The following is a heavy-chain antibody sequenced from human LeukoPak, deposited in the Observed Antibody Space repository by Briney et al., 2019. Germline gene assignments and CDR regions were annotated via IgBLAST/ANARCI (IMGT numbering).Heavy chain of an antibody. CDR3: ARGRAYELQNAFDI. V-gene: IGHV4-4*07. Sequence: KPSETLSLTCTVSGGSFNNYYWSWIRRPAGKGLEWVGRVLTRGKTDIKASLRSGITISIDTSKSLISLKLRSVTAADTAVYFCARGRAYELQNAFDIWGQGTTVTVSS. CDR2: VLTRGKT. J-gene: IGHJ3*02. CDR1: GGSFNNYY. D-gene: IGHD1-7*01.